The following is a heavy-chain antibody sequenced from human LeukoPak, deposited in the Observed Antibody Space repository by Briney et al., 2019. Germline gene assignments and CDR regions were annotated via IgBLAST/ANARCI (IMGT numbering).Heavy chain of an antibody. Sequence: GGSLRLSCAASGFTFSSYSMNWVRQAPGKGLEWVSSISSSSSYIYYADSVKGRFTIARDNAKNSLYLQMNSLRAEDTAVYYCVYCDFWSGYTTGWGQGTLVTVSS. CDR3: VYCDFWSGYTTG. CDR2: ISSSSSYI. D-gene: IGHD3-3*01. CDR1: GFTFSSYS. V-gene: IGHV3-21*01. J-gene: IGHJ4*02.